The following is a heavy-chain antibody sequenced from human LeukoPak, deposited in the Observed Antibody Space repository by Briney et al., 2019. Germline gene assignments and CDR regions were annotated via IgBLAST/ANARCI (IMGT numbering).Heavy chain of an antibody. J-gene: IGHJ6*03. D-gene: IGHD4-11*01. CDR2: IIPIFGTA. CDR3: ARDLTTVTTENYYYYMDV. V-gene: IGHV1-69*05. Sequence: SVKVSCKASGGTFSSYAISWVRQAPGQGLERMGGIIPIFGTANYAQKFQGRVTITTDESTSTAYMELSSLRSEDTAVYYCARDLTTVTTENYYYYMDVWGKGTTVTVSS. CDR1: GGTFSSYA.